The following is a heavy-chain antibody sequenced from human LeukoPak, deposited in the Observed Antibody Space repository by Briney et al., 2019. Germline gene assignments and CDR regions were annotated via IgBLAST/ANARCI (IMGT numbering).Heavy chain of an antibody. V-gene: IGHV1-18*01. CDR3: ARDSPGGYYYDSSGYYFDY. D-gene: IGHD3-22*01. J-gene: IGHJ4*02. Sequence: GASVKVSCKASGYTFTSYGISWVRQAPGQGLEWMGWISAYNGNTNYAQKLQGRVTMTTDTSTSTAYMELRSLRSEDTAVYYCARDSPGGYYYDSSGYYFDYWGQGTLVTVSS. CDR2: ISAYNGNT. CDR1: GYTFTSYG.